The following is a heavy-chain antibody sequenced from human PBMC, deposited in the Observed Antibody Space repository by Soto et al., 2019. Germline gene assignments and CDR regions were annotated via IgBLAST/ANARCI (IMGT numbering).Heavy chain of an antibody. D-gene: IGHD6-13*01. CDR1: GGTFSSYA. V-gene: IGHV1-69*13. J-gene: IGHJ4*02. Sequence: GASVKVSCKASGGTFSSYAISWVRQAPGQGLEWMGGIIPIFGTANYAQKFQGRVTITADESTSTAYMELSSLRSEDTAVYYCASQTKYSSSWYLDYWGQGTLVTVS. CDR3: ASQTKYSSSWYLDY. CDR2: IIPIFGTA.